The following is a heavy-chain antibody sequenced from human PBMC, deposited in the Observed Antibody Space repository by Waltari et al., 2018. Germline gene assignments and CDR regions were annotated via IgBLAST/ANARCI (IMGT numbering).Heavy chain of an antibody. Sequence: QVQLQESGPGLVKPSDTLSLTCVVSGYSSSSGFYWGWIRQPPGKGLEWIASIHHSGITHYNPSLQSRVIISVDTSKNQFSLKLNSVTATDTAVYYCGRLEGQLVEYWGQGTLVTVSS. D-gene: IGHD6-6*01. V-gene: IGHV4-38-2*01. CDR2: IHHSGIT. CDR3: GRLEGQLVEY. J-gene: IGHJ4*02. CDR1: GYSSSSGFY.